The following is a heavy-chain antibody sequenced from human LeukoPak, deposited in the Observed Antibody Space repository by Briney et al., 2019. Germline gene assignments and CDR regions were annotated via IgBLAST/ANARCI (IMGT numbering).Heavy chain of an antibody. V-gene: IGHV3-15*01. CDR2: IRSKNDGGTT. D-gene: IGHD3-9*01. CDR3: TAYYDFLTGYNTRRDY. Sequence: GGSLRLSCAASGFPFTIAWMSWVRQAPGNGLEWIGRIRSKNDGGTTDYAAPVKGKFTISRDDSKSTLYLHMSSLTTEDTAIYYGTAYYDFLTGYNTRRDYWGRGTLVTVSP. J-gene: IGHJ4*02. CDR1: GFPFTIAW.